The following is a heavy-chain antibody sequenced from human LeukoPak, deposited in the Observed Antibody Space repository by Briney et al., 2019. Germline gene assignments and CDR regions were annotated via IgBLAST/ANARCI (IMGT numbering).Heavy chain of an antibody. D-gene: IGHD3-16*01. V-gene: IGHV4-61*01. CDR2: ISYTGST. CDR3: ARGAWGHFDC. CDR1: GGSVSSGSYY. J-gene: IGHJ4*02. Sequence: PSETLSLTCTVSGGSVSSGSYYWSWIRQPPGKGLEWIGYISYTGSTNYNPSLKGRVTISVDMSKNQFSLKLSSVTAADTAVYYCARGAWGHFDCWGQGSLVTVSS.